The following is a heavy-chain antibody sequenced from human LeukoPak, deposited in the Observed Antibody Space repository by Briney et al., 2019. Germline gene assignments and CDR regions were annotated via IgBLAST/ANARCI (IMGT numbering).Heavy chain of an antibody. CDR1: GDSVSSNSAA. CDR3: ARQGPGPGIAAAGY. V-gene: IGHV6-1*01. D-gene: IGHD6-13*01. J-gene: IGHJ4*02. CDR2: TYYRSKWYN. Sequence: SQTLSLTFAISGDSVSSNSAAWNWLRQSPSRGLEWLGSTYYRSKWYNDYAVSVKSRITINPDTSKNQFSMKLSSVTAADTAVYYCARQGPGPGIAAAGYWGQGTLVTVSS.